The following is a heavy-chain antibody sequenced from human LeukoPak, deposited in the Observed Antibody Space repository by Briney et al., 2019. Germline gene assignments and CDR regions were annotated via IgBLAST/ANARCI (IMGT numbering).Heavy chain of an antibody. J-gene: IGHJ4*02. D-gene: IGHD6-19*01. V-gene: IGHV1-3*03. Sequence: ASVKVSCKASGYTFTDYALHWVRQAPGQSLEWMGWITTGRGETRYSQEFQRRITFARDTSASTVYMDLSDLRSEDTAVYYCARGGKQWRGGNYFDSWGQGTLVAVSS. CDR3: ARGGKQWRGGNYFDS. CDR1: GYTFTDYA. CDR2: ITTGRGET.